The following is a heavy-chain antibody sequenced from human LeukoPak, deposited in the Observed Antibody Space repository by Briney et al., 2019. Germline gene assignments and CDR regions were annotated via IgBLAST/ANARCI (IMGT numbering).Heavy chain of an antibody. CDR1: GFTFSSYS. V-gene: IGHV3-48*04. D-gene: IGHD4-17*01. J-gene: IGHJ4*02. CDR3: AREQYGDYFDY. Sequence: GGSLRLSCAASGFTFSSYSMNWVRQAPGKGLEWVSYISSSGDTISYADSVKGRFTISRDNAKSSLYLQMDSLRAEDTAAYYCAREQYGDYFDYWGQGTLVTVSS. CDR2: ISSSGDTI.